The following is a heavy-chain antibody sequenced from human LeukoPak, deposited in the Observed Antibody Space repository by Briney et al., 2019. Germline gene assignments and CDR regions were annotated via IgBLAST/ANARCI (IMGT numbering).Heavy chain of an antibody. CDR3: ARVLRYCSGGNCYSGGLGYMDV. D-gene: IGHD2-15*01. CDR1: GFTFSSYS. Sequence: GGSLRLSCAASGFTFSSYSMNWVRQAPGKGLEWVSYVSSSSSTIYYADSVKGRFTISRDNAKNSLYLQMNSLRAEDTAVYYCARVLRYCSGGNCYSGGLGYMDVWGKGTTVTISS. CDR2: VSSSSSTI. J-gene: IGHJ6*03. V-gene: IGHV3-48*01.